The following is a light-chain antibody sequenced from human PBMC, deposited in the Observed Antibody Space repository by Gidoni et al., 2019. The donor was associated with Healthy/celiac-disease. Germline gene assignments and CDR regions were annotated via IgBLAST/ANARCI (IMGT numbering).Light chain of an antibody. CDR3: AAWDDSLSGVV. CDR2: RNN. V-gene: IGLV1-47*01. CDR1: RSNIGSNY. J-gene: IGLJ2*01. Sequence: QSVLTHPPSVSGTPRQRVTISCSGSRSNIGSNYVYWYQQLPGTAPKLLIYRNNQRPSGVPDRFSGSKSGTSASLAISGLRSEDEADYYCAAWDDSLSGVVFGGGTKLTVL.